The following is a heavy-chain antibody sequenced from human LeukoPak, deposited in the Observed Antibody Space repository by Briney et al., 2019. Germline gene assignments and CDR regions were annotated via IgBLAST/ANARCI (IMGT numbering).Heavy chain of an antibody. D-gene: IGHD6-19*01. J-gene: IGHJ4*02. CDR3: ARGGGIAVAGYYFDY. V-gene: IGHV4-4*07. Sequence: PSETLSLTCTVSGGSIGSYYWSWIRQPAGKGLEWIGRIYTSGSTNYSPSLKSRVTISVDKSKNQFSLKLSSVTAADTAVYYCARGGGIAVAGYYFDYWGQGTLVTVSS. CDR2: IYTSGST. CDR1: GGSIGSYY.